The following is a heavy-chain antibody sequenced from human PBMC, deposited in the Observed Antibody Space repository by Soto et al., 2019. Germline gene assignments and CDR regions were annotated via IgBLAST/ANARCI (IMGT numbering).Heavy chain of an antibody. Sequence: ASQTLSLTCTVSGGSISSYYWSWIRQPPGKGLEWIGYIYYSGSTNYNPSLKSRVTISVDTSKNQFSLKLSSVTAADTAVYYCARDRYGDSHADYWGQGALVTVSS. D-gene: IGHD4-17*01. V-gene: IGHV4-59*01. CDR1: GGSISSYY. J-gene: IGHJ4*02. CDR3: ARDRYGDSHADY. CDR2: IYYSGST.